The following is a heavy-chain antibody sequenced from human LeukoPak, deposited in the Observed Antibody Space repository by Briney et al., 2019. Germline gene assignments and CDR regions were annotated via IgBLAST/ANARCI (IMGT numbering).Heavy chain of an antibody. Sequence: SETLSLTCAVYGGSFSDYFWGWIRQPPGKGLEWIGEINHSGRTYYNPSLKSRVTISVDTSKNQFSLNLSSGPAADTAVYCWARDVVVVPAAIHYGMDVWGQGTTVTDSS. CDR1: GGSFSDYF. J-gene: IGHJ6*02. CDR2: INHSGRT. D-gene: IGHD2-2*01. CDR3: ARDVVVVPAAIHYGMDV. V-gene: IGHV4-34*01.